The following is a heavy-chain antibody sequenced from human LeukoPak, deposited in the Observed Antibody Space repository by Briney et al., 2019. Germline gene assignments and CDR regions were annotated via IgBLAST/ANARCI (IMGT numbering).Heavy chain of an antibody. D-gene: IGHD3-22*01. CDR3: AREKGDYESSGYYATTYYFDY. Sequence: GGSLRLSCAASGFTFSSYGMPWVRQAPGKGLEWVAVIWYDGSNKYYADSVKGRFTISRDNSKNTLYLQMNSLRAEDTAVYYCAREKGDYESSGYYATTYYFDYWGQGTLVTVSS. CDR1: GFTFSSYG. J-gene: IGHJ4*02. CDR2: IWYDGSNK. V-gene: IGHV3-33*01.